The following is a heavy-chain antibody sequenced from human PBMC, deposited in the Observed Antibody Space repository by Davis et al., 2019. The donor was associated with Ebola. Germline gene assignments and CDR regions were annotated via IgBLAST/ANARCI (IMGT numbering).Heavy chain of an antibody. CDR2: INPNSGAT. J-gene: IGHJ5*02. V-gene: IGHV1-2*06. CDR3: ARATDFGDYNWLDP. Sequence: AASVKVSCKAFGYTFISHYMHWVRQAPGQGLEWMGRINPNSGATDYAQKFQGRATMTWDTSVSTVYMELRRLTSDDTAKYFCARATDFGDYNWLDPWGQGTLVTVSS. D-gene: IGHD4-17*01. CDR1: GYTFISHY.